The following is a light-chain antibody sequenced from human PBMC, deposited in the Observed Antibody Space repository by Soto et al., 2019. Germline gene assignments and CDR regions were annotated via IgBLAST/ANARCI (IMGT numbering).Light chain of an antibody. Sequence: EIVMTQSPATLSVSPGERATLSCRASQSVSSNLAWYQQKPGQAPRLLIYGASTRATGIPARFSGSGSGTEFTLKISRMQSEDFEVYYCQQYNNWPRTFGQGPKV. CDR3: QQYNNWPRT. J-gene: IGKJ1*01. V-gene: IGKV3-15*01. CDR1: QSVSSN. CDR2: GAS.